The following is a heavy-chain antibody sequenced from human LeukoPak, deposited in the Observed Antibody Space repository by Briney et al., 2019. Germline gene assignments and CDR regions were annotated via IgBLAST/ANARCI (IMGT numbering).Heavy chain of an antibody. Sequence: SETLSPTCAVYGGSFSGYYWSWIRQPPGKGLEWIGEINHSGSTNYNPSLKSRVTISVDTSKNQFSLKLSSVTAADTAVYYCARGAPEWELLDYFDYWGQGTLVTVSS. CDR2: INHSGST. CDR1: GGSFSGYY. D-gene: IGHD1-26*01. V-gene: IGHV4-34*01. CDR3: ARGAPEWELLDYFDY. J-gene: IGHJ4*02.